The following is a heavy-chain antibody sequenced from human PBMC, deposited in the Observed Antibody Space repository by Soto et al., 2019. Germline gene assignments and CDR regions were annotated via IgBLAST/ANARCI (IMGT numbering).Heavy chain of an antibody. Sequence: ASVKVSCKASGYTFTSYYMHCVRQAPGQGLEWMGIINPSGGSTSYAQKFQGRVTMTRDTSTSTVYMELSSLRSEDTAVYYCARDSAYYYDSSGYYPTNNCFDPWGQGTLVTVSS. D-gene: IGHD3-22*01. J-gene: IGHJ5*02. V-gene: IGHV1-46*01. CDR3: ARDSAYYYDSSGYYPTNNCFDP. CDR1: GYTFTSYY. CDR2: INPSGGST.